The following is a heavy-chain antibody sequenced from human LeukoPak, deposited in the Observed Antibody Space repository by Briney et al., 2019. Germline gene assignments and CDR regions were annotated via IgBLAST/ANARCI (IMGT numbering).Heavy chain of an antibody. CDR3: ATDLSRSIAVAEARDY. D-gene: IGHD6-19*01. CDR1: GFTFSSYG. J-gene: IGHJ4*02. Sequence: GGSLRLSCAASGFTFSSYGMHWVRQAPGKGLGWVAFIRYDGSNKYYADSVKGRFTISRDNSKNTLYLQMNSLRAEDTAVYYCATDLSRSIAVAEARDYWGQGTLVTVSS. CDR2: IRYDGSNK. V-gene: IGHV3-30*02.